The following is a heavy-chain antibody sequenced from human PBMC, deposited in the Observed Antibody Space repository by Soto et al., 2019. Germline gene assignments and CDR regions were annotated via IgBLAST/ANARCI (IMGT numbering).Heavy chain of an antibody. CDR2: VFNDESSI. J-gene: IGHJ4*02. V-gene: IGHV3-30-3*01. D-gene: IGHD3-22*01. Sequence: QVQLVESGGGVVQPGRYLRLSCTASGSGFSALAMHWIRQPPGKGLEWVAVVFNDESSISYADSLKGRFTISRDNSWNTRYLQMTSLRIEDTALYYCATGAAYYYDTSRYWGQGTLVTVSS. CDR1: GSGFSALA. CDR3: ATGAAYYYDTSRY.